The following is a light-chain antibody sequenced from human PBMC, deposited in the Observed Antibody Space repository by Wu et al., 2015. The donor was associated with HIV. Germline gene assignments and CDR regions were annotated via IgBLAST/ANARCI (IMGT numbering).Light chain of an antibody. CDR3: QQYNFYSRT. V-gene: IGKV1-5*03. Sequence: DIQMTQSPSTLSASVGDRVTITCRASQNINRWLAWYQQRPGTAPKLLIYGASALENGVPSRFSGSGSGTEFTLTISSLQPDDFATYYCQQYNFYSRTFGQGTKGGGQT. CDR1: QNINRW. J-gene: IGKJ1*01. CDR2: GAS.